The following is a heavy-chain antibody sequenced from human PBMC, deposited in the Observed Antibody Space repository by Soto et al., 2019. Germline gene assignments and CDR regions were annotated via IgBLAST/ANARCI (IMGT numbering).Heavy chain of an antibody. V-gene: IGHV1-69*13. CDR2: IIPIFGTA. CDR1: GGTFSSYA. CDR3: AREEYRGPLTNGYSSSWYLDY. Sequence: ASVKVSCKASGGTFSSYAISWVRQAPGQGLEWMGGIIPIFGTANYAQKFQGRVTITADESTSTAYMELSSLRSEDTAVYYCAREEYRGPLTNGYSSSWYLDYWGQGTLVTVSS. D-gene: IGHD6-13*01. J-gene: IGHJ4*02.